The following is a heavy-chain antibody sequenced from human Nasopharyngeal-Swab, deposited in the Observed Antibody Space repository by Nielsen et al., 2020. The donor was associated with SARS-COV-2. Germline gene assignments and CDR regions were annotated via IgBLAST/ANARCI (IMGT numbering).Heavy chain of an antibody. CDR2: INAGNGNT. J-gene: IGHJ6*02. CDR1: GYTFTSYG. D-gene: IGHD2-21*01. Sequence: ASVKVSCKASGYTFTSYGISWVRQAPGQGLEWMGWINAGNGNTKYSQKLQGRVTMTTDTSTSTAYMELRSLRSDDTAVYYCARVGIVDPQYGMDVWGQGTTVTVSS. V-gene: IGHV1-18*01. CDR3: ARVGIVDPQYGMDV.